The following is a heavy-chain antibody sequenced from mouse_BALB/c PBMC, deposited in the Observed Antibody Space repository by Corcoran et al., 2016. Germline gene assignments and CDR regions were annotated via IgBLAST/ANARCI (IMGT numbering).Heavy chain of an antibody. J-gene: IGHJ2*01. CDR2: INPNNGGT. CDR3: ARSHYYGSSFGY. CDR1: GYTFTEYT. V-gene: IGHV1-18*01. D-gene: IGHD1-1*01. Sequence: EVQLQQSGPELVKPGASVKISCKTSGYTFTEYTMHWVKQSHGKSLEGIGGINPNNGGTSYNQKFKGKATLTVDKSSSTAYMELRSLTSEDSAVYYCARSHYYGSSFGYWGQGTTLTVSS.